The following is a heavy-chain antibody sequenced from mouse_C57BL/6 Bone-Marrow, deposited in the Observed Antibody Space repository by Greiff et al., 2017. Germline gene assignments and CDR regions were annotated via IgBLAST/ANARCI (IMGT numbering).Heavy chain of an antibody. CDR1: GYSFNDYN. CDR3: STSSRFAY. J-gene: IGHJ3*01. Sequence: VQLQQSGPELVKPGASVKISCTASGYSFNDYNMHWVKQSNGKSLEWIGVINPNYGTTSYNQKFKGKATLTVDPSSTTAYMQLNSLTSEDAAVYYCSTSSRFAYWGQGTLVTVSA. V-gene: IGHV1-39*01. CDR2: INPNYGTT.